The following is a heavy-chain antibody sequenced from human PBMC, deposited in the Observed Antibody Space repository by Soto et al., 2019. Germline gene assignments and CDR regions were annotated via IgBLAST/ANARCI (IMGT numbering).Heavy chain of an antibody. CDR2: ISWNSGSI. Sequence: GGSLRLSCAASGFTFDDYAMHWVRQAPGKGLEWVSGISWNSGSIGYADSVKGRFTISRDNAKNSLYLQMNSLRAEDTALYYGFHVRVVTVPLGYCISTSCTKGAFDIWGQGTMVTVSS. CDR1: GFTFDDYA. D-gene: IGHD2-2*01. J-gene: IGHJ3*02. V-gene: IGHV3-9*01. CDR3: FHVRVVTVPLGYCISTSCTKGAFDI.